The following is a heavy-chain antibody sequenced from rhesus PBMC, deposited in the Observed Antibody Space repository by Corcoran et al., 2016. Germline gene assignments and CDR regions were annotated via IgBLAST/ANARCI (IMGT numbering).Heavy chain of an antibody. CDR1: GGSISGYNY. Sequence: QVQLQESGPGLVKPSETLSLTCAVYGGSISGYNYWSWIRQPPGKGLEWIGYIYGNRASTMYNPSSKSRVTISKDPSRNQFSLKLSSVAAADTAVYYCARDGDTVGTAYFDYWGQGVLVTVSS. D-gene: IGHD5-42*01. J-gene: IGHJ4*01. V-gene: IGHV4-143*01. CDR2: IYGNRAST. CDR3: ARDGDTVGTAYFDY.